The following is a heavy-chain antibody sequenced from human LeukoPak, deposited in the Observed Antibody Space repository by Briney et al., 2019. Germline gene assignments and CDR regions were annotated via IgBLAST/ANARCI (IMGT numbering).Heavy chain of an antibody. CDR3: AKDREGCSSTFDY. J-gene: IGHJ4*02. Sequence: GGSLRLSCAASGFTFDDYAMHWVRQAPGKGLEWVSGISWNSGSIGYADSVKGRFTISRDNAKNSLYLQMNSLRAEDTALYYCAKDREGCSSTFDYWGQGTLVTVSS. CDR2: ISWNSGSI. V-gene: IGHV3-9*01. CDR1: GFTFDDYA. D-gene: IGHD6-19*01.